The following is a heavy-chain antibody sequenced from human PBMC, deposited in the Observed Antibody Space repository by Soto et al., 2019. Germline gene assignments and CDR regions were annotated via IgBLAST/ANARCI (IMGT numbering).Heavy chain of an antibody. Sequence: EVQLVESGGGLVQPGGSLRLSCAASGFTFSSYWMSWVRQAPGKGLEWVANINQEGSEKYYVDSVKGRFTISRDNAKNSLYLQMTSLRAEDTAVYYCARDGGDSGDYYWDCWVQGTLVTVSS. D-gene: IGHD3-22*01. J-gene: IGHJ4*02. CDR2: INQEGSEK. CDR1: GFTFSSYW. CDR3: ARDGGDSGDYYWDC. V-gene: IGHV3-7*01.